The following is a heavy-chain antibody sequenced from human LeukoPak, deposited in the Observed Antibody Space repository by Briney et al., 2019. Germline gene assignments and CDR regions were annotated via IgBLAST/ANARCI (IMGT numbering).Heavy chain of an antibody. CDR1: GYTFTGYY. CDR3: ARNNGGGGATGKGDAFDI. D-gene: IGHD1-26*01. J-gene: IGHJ3*02. V-gene: IGHV1-2*04. CDR2: INPNSGGT. Sequence: GASVKVSCKASGYTFTGYYMHWVRQAPGQGLEWMGWINPNSGGTNYAQKFQGWVTMTRDTSISTAYMELSRLRSDDTAVYYCARNNGGGGATGKGDAFDIWGQGTMVTVSS.